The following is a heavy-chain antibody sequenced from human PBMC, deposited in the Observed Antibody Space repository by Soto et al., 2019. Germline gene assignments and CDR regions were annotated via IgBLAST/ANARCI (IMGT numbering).Heavy chain of an antibody. J-gene: IGHJ4*02. CDR1: GYTFTGYY. D-gene: IGHD3-22*01. V-gene: IGHV1-2*02. CDR3: ARASGYYDSSGYYYLYFDY. Sequence: ASVKVSCKASGYTFTGYYMHWVRQAPGQGLEWMGWINPNSGGTNYAQKFQGRVTMTRDTSISTAYMELSRLRSDDTAVYYCARASGYYDSSGYYYLYFDYWGQGTLVTVSS. CDR2: INPNSGGT.